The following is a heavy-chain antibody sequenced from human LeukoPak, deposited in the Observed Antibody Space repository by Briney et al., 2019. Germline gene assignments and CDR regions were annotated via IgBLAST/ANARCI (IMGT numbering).Heavy chain of an antibody. V-gene: IGHV4-30-2*01. CDR1: GDSVSGGAYY. CDR2: ISHSGST. Sequence: SETLSLTCTVSGDSVSGGAYYWRWIRQPPGKGLEWIGHISHSGSTSYNPFLKSRVTMSVDRSKNQFSLRLTSVTAADTAVYYCARLSRPYYFDYWGQGTLVTVSS. CDR3: ARLSRPYYFDY. J-gene: IGHJ4*02. D-gene: IGHD3-3*02.